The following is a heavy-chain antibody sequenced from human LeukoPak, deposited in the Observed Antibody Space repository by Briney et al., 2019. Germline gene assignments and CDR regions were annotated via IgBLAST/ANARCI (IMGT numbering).Heavy chain of an antibody. Sequence: GGSLRLSCAASGFTFSSYAITWVRQAPGKGLEWVSAISGSGGSTYYADSVKGRFTISRDNSKNTLYPQMNSLRAEDTAVYYCARESGTTETSCFDYWGQGTLVTVSS. J-gene: IGHJ4*02. CDR1: GFTFSSYA. CDR3: ARESGTTETSCFDY. V-gene: IGHV3-23*01. D-gene: IGHD1-1*01. CDR2: ISGSGGST.